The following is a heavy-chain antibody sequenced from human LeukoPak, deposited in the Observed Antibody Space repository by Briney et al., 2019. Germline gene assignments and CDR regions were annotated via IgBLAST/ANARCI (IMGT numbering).Heavy chain of an antibody. V-gene: IGHV4-31*03. J-gene: IGHJ4*02. D-gene: IGHD5/OR15-5a*01. CDR2: IYYTGTA. Sequence: SETLSLTCTVSGDSIGSGGNFWTWLRQHPGKGLEYIGYIYYTGTASYNPSLESRVVMSVNTSTRQFSLRLSSVTAADTAVYFCAREGPHPVYDVWGPGIQVTVS. CDR1: GDSIGSGGNF. CDR3: AREGPHPVYDV.